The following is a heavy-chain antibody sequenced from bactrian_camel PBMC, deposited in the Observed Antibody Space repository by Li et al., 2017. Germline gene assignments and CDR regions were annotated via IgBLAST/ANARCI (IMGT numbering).Heavy chain of an antibody. Sequence: HVQLVESGGGSALAGGSVRLSCAASGYTFNTYSWFRQAPGQEREGVAAIDTGGGSTYYLNSVEGRFTISKDNAKNTLSLQMNSLRIEDSAMYYCAADTVNLQMARWYTYWGQGTQVTVS. V-gene: IGHV3S1*01. CDR1: GYTFNTYS. CDR3: AADTVNLQMARWYTY. CDR2: IDTGGGST. D-gene: IGHD1*01. J-gene: IGHJ4*01.